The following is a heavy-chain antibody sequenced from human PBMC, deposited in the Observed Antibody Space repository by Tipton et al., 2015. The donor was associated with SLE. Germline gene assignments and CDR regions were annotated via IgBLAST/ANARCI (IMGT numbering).Heavy chain of an antibody. CDR3: ARDDGVVVVPAAMGFLYGMDV. D-gene: IGHD2-2*01. CDR1: GGSFGGYY. Sequence: TLSLTCAVYGGSFGGYYWSWIRQPPGKGLEWIGEINHSGSTNYNPSLKSRATISVDTSKNQFSLKLSSVTAADTAVYYCARDDGVVVVPAAMGFLYGMDVWGQGTTVTVSS. J-gene: IGHJ6*02. V-gene: IGHV4-34*01. CDR2: INHSGST.